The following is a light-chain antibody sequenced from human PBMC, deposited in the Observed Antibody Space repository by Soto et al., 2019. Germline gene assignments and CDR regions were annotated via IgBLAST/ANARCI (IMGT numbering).Light chain of an antibody. CDR3: QQYGSAPPT. CDR1: QSVXTR. Sequence: ILLTRSPDTLSLSPGERATLSCRAAQSVXTRLVWYQEKPGQAPRVLXDGASSRATGSPDRFSGSGSGTDFTLTISRLEPEDFAVYYCQQYGSAPPTFGQGTKVDIK. J-gene: IGKJ1*01. CDR2: GAS. V-gene: IGKV3-20*01.